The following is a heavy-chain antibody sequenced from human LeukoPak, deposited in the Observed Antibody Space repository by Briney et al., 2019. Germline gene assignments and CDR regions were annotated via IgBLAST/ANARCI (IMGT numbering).Heavy chain of an antibody. J-gene: IGHJ3*02. CDR3: ARWGPSAFDM. Sequence: SEALSLTCTVSGGSISSGDYYWSWIRQPPGKGLEWIGYIYYSGSTYYNPSLKSRVTISVDTSKNQFSLKLSPVTAADTAVYYCARWGPSAFDMWGQGTKVTVSS. D-gene: IGHD3-16*01. CDR1: GGSISSGDYY. CDR2: IYYSGST. V-gene: IGHV4-30-4*01.